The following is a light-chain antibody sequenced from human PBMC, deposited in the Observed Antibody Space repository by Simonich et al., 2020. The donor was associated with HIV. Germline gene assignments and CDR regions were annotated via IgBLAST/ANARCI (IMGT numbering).Light chain of an antibody. J-gene: IGLJ2*01. CDR2: EVT. CDR1: SSDVGGYCY. Sequence: QSALTQPPSASGSPGQSVTISCTGTSSDVGGYCYVSWYQQHPGKAPKVMIYEVTKRPSGVPDRFSGSKSGNTASLTVSGLQAEDEADYYCSSYAGSNNLVFGGGTKLTVL. CDR3: SSYAGSNNLV. V-gene: IGLV2-8*01.